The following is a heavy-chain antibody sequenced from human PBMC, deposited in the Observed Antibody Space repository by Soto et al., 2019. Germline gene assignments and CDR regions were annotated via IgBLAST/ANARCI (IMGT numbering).Heavy chain of an antibody. D-gene: IGHD6-19*01. CDR1: GFTFSSYG. V-gene: IGHV3-30*18. CDR3: AKEHRTGWYYFDY. J-gene: IGHJ4*02. CDR2: ISYHGSNQ. Sequence: GGSLRLSCAASGFTFSSYGMHWVRQAPGKGLEWVAAISYHGSNQYYIDSVKGRFTISRDNSRDTLYLQMTSLRAEDTALYYCAKEHRTGWYYFDYWGQGTLVTVSS.